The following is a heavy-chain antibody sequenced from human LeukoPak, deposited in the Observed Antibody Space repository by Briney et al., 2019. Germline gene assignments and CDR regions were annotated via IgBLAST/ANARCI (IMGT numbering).Heavy chain of an antibody. CDR1: GFTVSSNS. V-gene: IGHV3-53*01. J-gene: IGHJ4*02. Sequence: PGGSLRLSCTVSGFTVSSNSMSWVRQAPGKGLEWVSFIYSDNTHYSDSVKGRFTISRDNSKHTLYMQMNSLRAEDTAVYYCASHGSGSYEAGAFFDYWGQGTLVTVSS. CDR2: IYSDNT. CDR3: ASHGSGSYEAGAFFDY. D-gene: IGHD3-10*01.